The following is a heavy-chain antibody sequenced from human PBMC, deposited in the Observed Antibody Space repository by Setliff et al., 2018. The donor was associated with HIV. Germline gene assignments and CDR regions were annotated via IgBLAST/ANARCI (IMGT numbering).Heavy chain of an antibody. Sequence: PSETLSLTCTVSGGSIFTTNTWWTWVRQPPGKGLEWIAEIDHSGTTNYNRSLKNRLTLSVDKSRNQLSLRVTSVTAADTAVYYCARVALAGISARPFYFDYWGQGILVTVS. J-gene: IGHJ4*02. CDR2: IDHSGTT. V-gene: IGHV4-4*02. D-gene: IGHD6-6*01. CDR3: ARVALAGISARPFYFDY. CDR1: GGSIFTTNTW.